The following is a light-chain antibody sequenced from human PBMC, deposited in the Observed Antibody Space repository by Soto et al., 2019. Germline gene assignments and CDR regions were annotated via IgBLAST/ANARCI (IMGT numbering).Light chain of an antibody. V-gene: IGKV2-28*01. CDR3: MQALQTPYT. CDR1: QSLLHSNGYNY. J-gene: IGKJ2*01. CDR2: LGS. Sequence: DIVMTQSPLSLPVTPGEPASISCRSSQSLLHSNGYNYLDLYLQKPGQSPQLLIYLGSNRASGVPDRLSGSGSGTDFTLKISRVEAEDVGVYYCMQALQTPYTFGQGTKLEIK.